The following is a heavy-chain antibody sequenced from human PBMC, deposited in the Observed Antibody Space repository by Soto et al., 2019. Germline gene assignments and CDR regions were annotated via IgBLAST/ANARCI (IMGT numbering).Heavy chain of an antibody. CDR3: ARGLVVTGYYGY. V-gene: IGHV3-30-3*01. J-gene: IGHJ4*02. D-gene: IGHD3-9*01. CDR1: GFTFSSYA. CDR2: ISYDGSNK. Sequence: QVQLVESGGGVVQPGRSLRHSCAASGFTFSSYAMHWVRQAPGKGLEWVAVISYDGSNKYYADSVKGRFTISRDNSKNTLYLQMNSLRAEDTAVYYCARGLVVTGYYGYWGQGTLVTVSS.